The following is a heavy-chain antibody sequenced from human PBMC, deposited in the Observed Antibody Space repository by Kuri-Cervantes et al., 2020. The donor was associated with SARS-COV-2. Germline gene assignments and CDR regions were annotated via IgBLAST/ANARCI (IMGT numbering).Heavy chain of an antibody. Sequence: GESLKISCAASGFTFSSYSMNWVRQAPGKGLEWVSSISSSSSYIYHADSVKGRFTISRDNAKNSLYLQMNSLRAEDTAVYYCARGGSSWYIHQYYFDYWGQGTLVTVSS. D-gene: IGHD6-13*01. CDR2: ISSSSSYI. V-gene: IGHV3-21*01. J-gene: IGHJ4*02. CDR3: ARGGSSWYIHQYYFDY. CDR1: GFTFSSYS.